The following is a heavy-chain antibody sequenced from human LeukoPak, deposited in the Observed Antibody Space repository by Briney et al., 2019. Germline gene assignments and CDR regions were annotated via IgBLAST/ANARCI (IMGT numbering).Heavy chain of an antibody. D-gene: IGHD3-10*01. Sequence: GGSLRLSCAVSGFTFSAYSMNWVRQAPGKGLEWVSSITSGDFVYFADSLKGRFTISRDNTKSSLYLQMNSLRAEDTAVYYCARGGFNMVRGVIIPSNSYYYYMDIWGKGTTVTVSS. J-gene: IGHJ6*03. V-gene: IGHV3-21*01. CDR3: ARGGFNMVRGVIIPSNSYYYYMDI. CDR1: GFTFSAYS. CDR2: ITSGDFV.